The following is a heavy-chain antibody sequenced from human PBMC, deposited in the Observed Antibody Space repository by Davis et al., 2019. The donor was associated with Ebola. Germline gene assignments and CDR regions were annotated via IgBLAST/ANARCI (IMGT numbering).Heavy chain of an antibody. D-gene: IGHD2-21*02. CDR3: VRGGDWGY. CDR2: INSDGST. J-gene: IGHJ4*02. CDR1: GFTFSSYW. Sequence: GESLKISYAASGFTFSSYWMHWVRQAPGKGLVWVSRINSDGSTNYADSMRGRFTISRDNAKSTLYLQMNSLRVEDTAVYYCVRGGDWGYWGQGTLVTVSS. V-gene: IGHV3-74*01.